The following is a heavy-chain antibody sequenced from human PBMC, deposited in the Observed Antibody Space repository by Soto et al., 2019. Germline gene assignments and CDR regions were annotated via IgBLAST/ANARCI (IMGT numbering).Heavy chain of an antibody. D-gene: IGHD5-18*01. J-gene: IGHJ6*02. Sequence: SETLSLTCTVSGASISRYYWSWIRQSPGKGLEWIGYLYNSGSTIYNPSLKSRVTISVDASRNQFSLKMNSVTAEDTAVYYCAKVIVRLRSYGPYYYGMDVRGQGTTVTVSS. CDR3: AKVIVRLRSYGPYYYGMDV. CDR1: GASISRYY. V-gene: IGHV4-59*01. CDR2: LYNSGST.